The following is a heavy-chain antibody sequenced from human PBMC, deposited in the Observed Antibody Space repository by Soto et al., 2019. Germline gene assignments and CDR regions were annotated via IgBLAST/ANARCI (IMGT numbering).Heavy chain of an antibody. CDR2: ISGSGATT. V-gene: IGHV3-23*01. Sequence: PGGSLRLSCAAFEFTFGSYAMSWVRQAPGKGLEWVAGISGSGATTSYADSVKGRFTISRDNSKNTLYLQMNSLRAEDTATYYCAKDPVFSGSSKVWGPGTLVTVSS. CDR3: AKDPVFSGSSKV. D-gene: IGHD1-26*01. J-gene: IGHJ4*02. CDR1: EFTFGSYA.